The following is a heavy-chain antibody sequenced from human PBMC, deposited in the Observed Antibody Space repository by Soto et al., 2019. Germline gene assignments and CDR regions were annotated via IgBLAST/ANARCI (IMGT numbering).Heavy chain of an antibody. CDR1: GYSFSTYA. J-gene: IGHJ6*02. V-gene: IGHV1-3*01. CDR2: INGGTGQT. CDR3: ARGKGMEENYYYYGLDI. D-gene: IGHD1-1*01. Sequence: ASVKVSCKASGYSFSTYAMHWVRQAPGQSLEWMGWINGGTGQTKFSQRFQDRITITRDTSASTAYMELSSLRSEDTAVYYCARGKGMEENYYYYGLDIWGQGTTVTV.